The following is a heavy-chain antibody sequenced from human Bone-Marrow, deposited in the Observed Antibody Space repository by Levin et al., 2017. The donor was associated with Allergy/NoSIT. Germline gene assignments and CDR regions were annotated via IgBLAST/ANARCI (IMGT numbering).Heavy chain of an antibody. CDR2: VSYSGRYI. D-gene: IGHD5-24*01. J-gene: IGHJ3*01. CDR3: AREGAYNGGAFDF. Sequence: KGLEWVSSVSYSGRYIYYADSVKGRFTISRDNAKDSLSLQMNSLRIEDTAVYYCAREGAYNGGAFDFWGQGTMVTVAS. V-gene: IGHV3-21*01.